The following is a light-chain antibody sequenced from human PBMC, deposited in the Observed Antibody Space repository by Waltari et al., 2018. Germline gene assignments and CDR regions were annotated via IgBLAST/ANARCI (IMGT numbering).Light chain of an antibody. J-gene: IGLJ3*02. CDR2: KND. Sequence: QSALTQPPSASGTPGQGVTIYCSGSSSNIGRNYVYWYQQVSGVAPKLLRFKNDQRPSWGPDRFSGSRSGASASLAISGLRSEDEGDYSCAVWDDVLSSWVFGGGTKLTVL. CDR1: SSNIGRNY. CDR3: AVWDDVLSSWV. V-gene: IGLV1-47*01.